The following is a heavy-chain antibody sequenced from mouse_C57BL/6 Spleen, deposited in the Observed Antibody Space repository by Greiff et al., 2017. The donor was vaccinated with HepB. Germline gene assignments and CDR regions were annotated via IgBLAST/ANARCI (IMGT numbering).Heavy chain of an antibody. J-gene: IGHJ1*03. CDR3: ARVTNYGSSYRYFDV. D-gene: IGHD1-1*01. V-gene: IGHV1-42*01. CDR1: GYSFTGYY. CDR2: INPSTGGT. Sequence: EVQLQQSGPELVKPGASVKISCKASGYSFTGYYMNWVKQSPEKSLEWIGEINPSTGGTTYNQKFKAKATLTVDKSSSTAYMQLKSLTSEDSAVYYCARVTNYGSSYRYFDVWGTGTTVTVSS.